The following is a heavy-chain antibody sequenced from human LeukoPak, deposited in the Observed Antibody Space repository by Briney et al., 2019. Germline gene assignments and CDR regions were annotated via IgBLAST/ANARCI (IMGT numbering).Heavy chain of an antibody. CDR3: ANWVSRGGYYHYYMDV. CDR2: ISSGSTYI. D-gene: IGHD3-16*01. CDR1: EFTFSTYS. J-gene: IGHJ6*03. V-gene: IGHV3-21*01. Sequence: PGGSLRLSCAASEFTFSTYSMNWVRQAPGKGVEWVSSISSGSTYIYYADSVQGRFTISRDSSKNTFYLQMNGLRSEDTAVYYCANWVSRGGYYHYYMDVWGKGITVTVSS.